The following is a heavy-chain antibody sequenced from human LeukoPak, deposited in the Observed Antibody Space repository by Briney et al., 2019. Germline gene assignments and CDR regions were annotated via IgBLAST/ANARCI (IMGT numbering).Heavy chain of an antibody. J-gene: IGHJ6*03. CDR2: INPNSGGT. V-gene: IGHV1-2*02. CDR3: ARTYYYYYYMDV. CDR1: GYTFTGYY. Sequence: ASVKVSCKASGYTFTGYYMHWVRQAPVQGLEWMGWINPNSGGTNYAQKFQGRVTMTRDTSISTAYMELSRLRSDDTAVYYCARTYYYYYYMDVWGKGTTVTISS.